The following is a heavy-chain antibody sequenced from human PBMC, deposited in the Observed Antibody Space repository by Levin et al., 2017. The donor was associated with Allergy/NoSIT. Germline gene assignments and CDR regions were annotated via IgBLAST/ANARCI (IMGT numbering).Heavy chain of an antibody. CDR1: GYTFTGYY. V-gene: IGHV1-2*02. CDR2: INPNSGGT. J-gene: IGHJ6*02. CDR3: ARGLVPAAMFRFYYDYGMDV. D-gene: IGHD2-2*01. Sequence: ASVKVSCKASGYTFTGYYMHWVRQAPGQGLEWMGWINPNSGGTNYAQKFQGRVTMTRDTSISTAYMELSRLRSDDTAVYYCARGLVPAAMFRFYYDYGMDVWGQGTTVTVSS.